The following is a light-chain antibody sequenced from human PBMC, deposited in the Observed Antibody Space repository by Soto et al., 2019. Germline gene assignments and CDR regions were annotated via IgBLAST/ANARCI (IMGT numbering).Light chain of an antibody. J-gene: IGKJ1*01. CDR3: QQYNNRPPWT. Sequence: EIVMTQSPSTLSVSPGERATLSCRASQGVGSNLAWYQQKPGQAPRLLMYGASTRSTGVPARFSGSGSGAEFSLTISSLQSEDVAVYYCQQYNNRPPWTFGQGTKVEIE. CDR1: QGVGSN. CDR2: GAS. V-gene: IGKV3-15*01.